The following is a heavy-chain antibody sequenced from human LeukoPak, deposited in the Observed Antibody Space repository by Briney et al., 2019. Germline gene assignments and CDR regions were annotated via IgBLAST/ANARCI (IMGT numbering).Heavy chain of an antibody. D-gene: IGHD3-10*01. CDR1: GFSFSTYW. V-gene: IGHV4-34*01. CDR2: INHSGST. J-gene: IGHJ6*03. CDR3: ARRLARARYYYYYYMDV. Sequence: PGGSLRLSCAASGFSFSTYWMSWIRQPPGKGLEWIGEINHSGSTNYNPSLKSRVTISVDTSKNQFSLKLSSVTAADTAVYYCARRLARARYYYYYYMDVWGKGTTVTISS.